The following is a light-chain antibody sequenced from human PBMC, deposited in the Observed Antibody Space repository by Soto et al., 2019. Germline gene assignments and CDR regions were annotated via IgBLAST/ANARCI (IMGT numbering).Light chain of an antibody. CDR1: QSVISDF. Sequence: EIVLTQSPGTLSLSPGETASLSCLASQSVISDFLAWYHQKSGQPPRLLIYDASRRATGIPARFSGGGSGTAFTLPISRVEPEDSAVYFCQQTFHSPRTFGQGTRLEIK. J-gene: IGKJ2*01. CDR2: DAS. V-gene: IGKV3-20*01. CDR3: QQTFHSPRT.